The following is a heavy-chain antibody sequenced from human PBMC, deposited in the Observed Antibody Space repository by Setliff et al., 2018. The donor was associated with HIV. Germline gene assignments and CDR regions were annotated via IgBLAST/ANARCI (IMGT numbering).Heavy chain of an antibody. CDR2: IYTSGST. Sequence: LSLTCTVSGGSISNYYWSWIRQPAGKGLEWIGRIYTSGSTNYNPSLKSRVTMSVDTSKNQFSLKLSSVTAADTAVYYCARTGYSSSWYLFDYWGQGTLVTVSS. CDR1: GGSISNYY. J-gene: IGHJ4*02. V-gene: IGHV4-4*07. CDR3: ARTGYSSSWYLFDY. D-gene: IGHD6-13*01.